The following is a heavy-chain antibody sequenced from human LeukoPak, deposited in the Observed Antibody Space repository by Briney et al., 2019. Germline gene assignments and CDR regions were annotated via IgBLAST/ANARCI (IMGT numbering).Heavy chain of an antibody. Sequence: SETLTLTCTVSGGSVSSGSYYWSWIRQPPGKGLEWSGYIYYSGSTNYNPSLNRRVTISVDTSKNQFSLKLSSVSAADTAVYYCASSYSFDAFDIWGQGTMVTVSS. CDR2: IYYSGST. J-gene: IGHJ3*02. V-gene: IGHV4-61*01. CDR1: GGSVSSGSYY. CDR3: ASSYSFDAFDI. D-gene: IGHD5-18*01.